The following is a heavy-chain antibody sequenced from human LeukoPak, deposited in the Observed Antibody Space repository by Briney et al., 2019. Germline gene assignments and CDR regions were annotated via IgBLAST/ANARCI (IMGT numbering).Heavy chain of an antibody. D-gene: IGHD3-22*01. J-gene: IGHJ4*02. V-gene: IGHV4-39*01. CDR3: ARQVLDYYDSSGYQDY. CDR1: GGSISSSSYY. Sequence: PSETLSLTCTVSGGSISSSSYYWGWIRQPPGKGLEWIGSIYYSGSTYYNPSLKSRVTISVDTSKNQFSLKLSSVTAADTAVYYCARQVLDYYDSSGYQDYWGQGTLVTVSS. CDR2: IYYSGST.